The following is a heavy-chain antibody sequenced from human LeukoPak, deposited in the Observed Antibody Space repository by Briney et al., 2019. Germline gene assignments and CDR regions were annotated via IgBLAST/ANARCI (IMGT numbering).Heavy chain of an antibody. D-gene: IGHD6-13*01. CDR1: GYTFTSYD. CDR3: ARELAAAGKDY. J-gene: IGHJ4*02. Sequence: GASVKVSCKASGYTFTSYDINWVRQATGQGLEWMGWMNPNSGNTGCAQKFQGRVTMTRNTSISTAYMELSSLRSEDTAVYYCARELAAAGKDYWGQGTLVTVSS. CDR2: MNPNSGNT. V-gene: IGHV1-8*01.